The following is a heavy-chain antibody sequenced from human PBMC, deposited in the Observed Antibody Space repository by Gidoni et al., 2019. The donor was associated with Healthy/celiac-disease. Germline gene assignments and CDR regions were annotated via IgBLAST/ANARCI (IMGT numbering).Heavy chain of an antibody. Sequence: QVQLVQSGAEVKKPGSSVKVSCKASGGTFSSYAISWVRQAPGQGLEWMGGIIPSFGTANYAQKFQGRVTITADESTSTAYMELSSLRSEDTAVYYCARDEDWNYSYYYYGMDVWGQGTTVTVSS. CDR3: ARDEDWNYSYYYYGMDV. V-gene: IGHV1-69*01. D-gene: IGHD1-7*01. J-gene: IGHJ6*02. CDR2: IIPSFGTA. CDR1: GGTFSSYA.